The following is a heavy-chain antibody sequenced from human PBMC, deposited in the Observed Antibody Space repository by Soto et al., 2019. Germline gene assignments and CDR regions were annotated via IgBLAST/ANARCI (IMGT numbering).Heavy chain of an antibody. CDR2: IYYSGST. Sequence: QVQLQESGPGLVKPSETLSLTCTVSGGSVSSGSYYWSWIRQPPGKGLEWIGYIYYSGSTNYNPSLTSRVTISVDTSKNQFSLKLSSVTAAETAVYYCARDLCGGDCQARHLYFDLWGRGTLVTVSS. CDR3: ARDLCGGDCQARHLYFDL. D-gene: IGHD2-21*02. CDR1: GGSVSSGSYY. V-gene: IGHV4-61*01. J-gene: IGHJ2*01.